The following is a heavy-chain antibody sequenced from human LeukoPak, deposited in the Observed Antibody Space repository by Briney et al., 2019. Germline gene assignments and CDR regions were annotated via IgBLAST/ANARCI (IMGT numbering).Heavy chain of an antibody. V-gene: IGHV4-30-4*01. J-gene: IGHJ4*02. D-gene: IGHD3-22*01. CDR1: GGSISSGDYY. CDR3: VRERTEGYYDNSGSFDY. CDR2: IYYSGST. Sequence: SETLSLTCTVSGGSISSGDYYWSWIRQPPGKGLEWIGYIYYSGSTYYNPSLKSRVTISVDTSKNQFSLKLSSVTAADTAVYFCVRERTEGYYDNSGSFDYWGQGILVTVSS.